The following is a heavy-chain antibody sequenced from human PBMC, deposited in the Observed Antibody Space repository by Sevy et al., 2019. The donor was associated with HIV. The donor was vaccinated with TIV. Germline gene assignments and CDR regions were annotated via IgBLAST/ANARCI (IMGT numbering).Heavy chain of an antibody. Sequence: SQTLSLTCAISGDSVSSNSAAWNWIRQSPSRGLEWLGRTYYRSKWYNDYAVSVKSRITINPDTSKNQFSLQLNSVTPEDTAVYYCARDSIAVAGSIDYYYYMDVWGKGTTVTVSS. CDR3: ARDSIAVAGSIDYYYYMDV. V-gene: IGHV6-1*01. CDR1: GDSVSSNSAA. D-gene: IGHD6-19*01. J-gene: IGHJ6*03. CDR2: TYYRSKWYN.